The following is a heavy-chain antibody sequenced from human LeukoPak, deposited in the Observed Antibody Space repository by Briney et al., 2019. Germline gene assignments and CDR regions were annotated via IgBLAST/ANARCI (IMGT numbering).Heavy chain of an antibody. D-gene: IGHD3-16*01. CDR2: MYYSGST. J-gene: IGHJ4*02. Sequence: KTSETLSLTCTVSGGSISRTNYYWGWIRQPPGKGLEWIGSMYYSGSTYYNPSLKSRVTLSADTSKNQFSLKLSSVTAADTAIYYCARRGGGDVTVNDYWGQGTLVTVSS. CDR3: ARRGGGDVTVNDY. CDR1: GGSISRTNYY. V-gene: IGHV4-39*01.